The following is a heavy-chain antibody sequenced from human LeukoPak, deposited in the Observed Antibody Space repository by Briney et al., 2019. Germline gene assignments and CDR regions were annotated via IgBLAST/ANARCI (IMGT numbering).Heavy chain of an antibody. J-gene: IGHJ1*01. CDR3: ASSQGYVWGSYRSAEYFQH. CDR1: GGTFSSYA. CDR2: IIPIFGTA. Sequence: ASVKVSCKASGGTFSSYAISWVRQAPGQGLEWMGGIIPIFGTANYAQKFQGRVTITTDESTSTAYMELSSLRSEDTAVYYCASSQGYVWGSYRSAEYFQHWGQGTLVTVSS. V-gene: IGHV1-69*05. D-gene: IGHD3-16*02.